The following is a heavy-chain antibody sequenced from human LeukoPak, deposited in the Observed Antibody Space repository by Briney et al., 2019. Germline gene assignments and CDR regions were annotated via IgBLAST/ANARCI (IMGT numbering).Heavy chain of an antibody. Sequence: GGSLRLSCATSGVTFTSYDMSWVRQAPGKGLEWVSGISGIGSRTYYADSVEGRLTISRDNSKNTVYLQMNSLRAEDTAVYYCAKTRITMVRGEIDWGQGTLVTVSS. V-gene: IGHV3-23*01. D-gene: IGHD3-10*01. CDR2: ISGIGSRT. CDR1: GVTFTSYD. CDR3: AKTRITMVRGEID. J-gene: IGHJ4*02.